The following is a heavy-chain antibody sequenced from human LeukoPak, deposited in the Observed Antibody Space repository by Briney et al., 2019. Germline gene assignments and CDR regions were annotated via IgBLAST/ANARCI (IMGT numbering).Heavy chain of an antibody. CDR3: AGTFRTVVGY. CDR2: IYHSGST. D-gene: IGHD4-23*01. Sequence: SETLSLTCAVSGHSISSGYYWGWIRQPPGKGLEWIGSIYHSGSTYYNPSLKSRVTISVDTSKNQFSLKLSSVTAADTAVYYSAGTFRTVVGYWGQGTLVTVSS. CDR1: GHSISSGYY. V-gene: IGHV4-38-2*01. J-gene: IGHJ4*02.